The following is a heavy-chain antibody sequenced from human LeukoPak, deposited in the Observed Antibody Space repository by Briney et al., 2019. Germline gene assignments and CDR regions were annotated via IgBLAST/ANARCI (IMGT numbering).Heavy chain of an antibody. Sequence: PSETLSLTCAVYGGSFSGYYWSWIRQPPGKGLEWIGEINHGGSTNYNPSLKSRVTISVDTSKNQFSLKLSSVTAADTAVYYCATSGVVNNHWFDPWGQGTLVTVSS. CDR2: INHGGST. D-gene: IGHD3-22*01. CDR3: ATSGVVNNHWFDP. CDR1: GGSFSGYY. V-gene: IGHV4-34*01. J-gene: IGHJ5*02.